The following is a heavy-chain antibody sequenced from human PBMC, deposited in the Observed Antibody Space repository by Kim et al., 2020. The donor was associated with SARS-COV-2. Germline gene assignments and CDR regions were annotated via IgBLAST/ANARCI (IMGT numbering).Heavy chain of an antibody. D-gene: IGHD6-19*01. CDR1: GGSISSYY. V-gene: IGHV4-59*08. CDR2: IYYSGST. CDR3: ARYRSSGWYVGYFDH. J-gene: IGHJ4*02. Sequence: SETLSLTCTVSGGSISSYYWSWIRQPPGKGLEWIGYIYYSGSTNYNPSLKSRVTISVDTSKNQFSLKLSSVTAADTAVYYCARYRSSGWYVGYFDHWGQGTLVTVSS.